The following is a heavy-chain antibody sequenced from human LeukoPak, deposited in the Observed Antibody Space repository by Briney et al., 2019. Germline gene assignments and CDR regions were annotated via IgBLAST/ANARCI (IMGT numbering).Heavy chain of an antibody. J-gene: IGHJ6*03. CDR2: INPKSGAT. Sequence: ASVKVSCKTSGYRSTGYYLHWVRQAPGQGLEWMGWINPKSGATDYARKFQGRVTMTRDTSISTAYMELTRLRSDDTAVYFCARGSDYDDYFYMDFWGKGTTVTVSS. CDR1: GYRSTGYY. CDR3: ARGSDYDDYFYMDF. V-gene: IGHV1-2*02.